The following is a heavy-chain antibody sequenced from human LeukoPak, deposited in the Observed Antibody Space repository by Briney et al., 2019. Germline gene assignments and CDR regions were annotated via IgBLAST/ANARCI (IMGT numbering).Heavy chain of an antibody. Sequence: ASVKVPCKASGYTFTGYYMHWVRQAPGQGLEWMGWINPNSGGTNYAQKFQGRVTMTRDTSISTAYMELSRLRSDDTAVYYCARLGLAAAGYNWFDPWGQGTLVTVSS. CDR3: ARLGLAAAGYNWFDP. J-gene: IGHJ5*02. V-gene: IGHV1-2*02. CDR2: INPNSGGT. CDR1: GYTFTGYY. D-gene: IGHD6-13*01.